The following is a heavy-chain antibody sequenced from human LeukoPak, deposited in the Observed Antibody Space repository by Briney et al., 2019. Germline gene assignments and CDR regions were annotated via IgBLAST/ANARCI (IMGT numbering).Heavy chain of an antibody. CDR3: ARVGDYGDFRSFDY. CDR2: IIPILGIA. D-gene: IGHD4-17*01. V-gene: IGHV1-69*04. CDR1: GGTFSSYA. J-gene: IGHJ4*02. Sequence: GASVKVSCKASGGTFSSYAISWVRQAPGQGLEWMGRIIPILGIANYAQKFQGRATITADKSTSTAYMELSSLRSEDTAVYYCARVGDYGDFRSFDYWGQGTLVTVSS.